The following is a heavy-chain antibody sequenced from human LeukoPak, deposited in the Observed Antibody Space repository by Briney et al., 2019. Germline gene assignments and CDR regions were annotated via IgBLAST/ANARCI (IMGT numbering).Heavy chain of an antibody. Sequence: SDTLSLICTVSGGYISSYYWSWIRQPAGKGLEWIGRIYTSGSTNYNPALKSRVTMSVDTSKNQFSLKLSSVTAADTAVYYCARDGGAIAAAARGDSWGQGTMVTVSS. V-gene: IGHV4-4*07. CDR1: GGYISSYY. D-gene: IGHD6-13*01. J-gene: IGHJ3*02. CDR3: ARDGGAIAAAARGDS. CDR2: IYTSGST.